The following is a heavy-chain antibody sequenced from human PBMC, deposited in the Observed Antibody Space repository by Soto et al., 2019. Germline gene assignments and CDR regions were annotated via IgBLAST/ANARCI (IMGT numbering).Heavy chain of an antibody. J-gene: IGHJ4*02. CDR3: AKDGNSGSYYLFDY. V-gene: IGHV1-46*01. CDR2: INPSDGNT. CDR1: GSTFTRYY. Sequence: ASVKVSCKASGSTFTRYYIHWMRQAPGQGLEWMGIINPSDGNTSYAQKFQGRVTMTRDTSTNTVYMELNSLRTEDTALYYCAKDGNSGSYYLFDYWGQGTLVTVSS. D-gene: IGHD1-26*01.